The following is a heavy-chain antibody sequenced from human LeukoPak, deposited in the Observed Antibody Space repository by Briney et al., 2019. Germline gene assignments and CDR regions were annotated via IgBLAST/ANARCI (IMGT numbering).Heavy chain of an antibody. CDR2: IYYSGST. CDR3: ARGLHSSSWDY. Sequence: SETLSLTCTVSGGSISSYYWSWIRQPPGKGLEWIGYIYYSGSTNYNPSLKSRVTISVDTSKNQFSLKLSSVTAADTAVYYCARGLHSSSWDYWGQGTLVTVSS. J-gene: IGHJ4*02. V-gene: IGHV4-59*01. CDR1: GGSISSYY. D-gene: IGHD6-13*01.